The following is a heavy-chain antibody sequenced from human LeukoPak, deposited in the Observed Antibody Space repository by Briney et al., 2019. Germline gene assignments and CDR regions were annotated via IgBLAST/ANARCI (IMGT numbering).Heavy chain of an antibody. Sequence: GGSLRLSCAASGFTFSNYWMTWVRQAPGKGLEWVANINRDGSERYYVDSVKGRFTISRDDAKSSLYLQMNSLRAEDTAVYYCARRNAMDVWGQGTTVTVFS. V-gene: IGHV3-7*03. CDR3: ARRNAMDV. CDR2: INRDGSER. J-gene: IGHJ6*02. CDR1: GFTFSNYW.